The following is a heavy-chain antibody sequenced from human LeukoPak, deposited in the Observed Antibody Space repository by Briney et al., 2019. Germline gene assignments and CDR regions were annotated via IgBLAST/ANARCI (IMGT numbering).Heavy chain of an antibody. CDR1: GFTFSSYA. D-gene: IGHD6-13*01. CDR2: ISGSGGST. J-gene: IGHJ4*02. Sequence: GGSLRLSCAASGFTFSSYAMSWVRQAPGKGLEWVSAISGSGGSTYYADSVKGRFTISRDNSKNTLYLQMNSLRAEDTAVYYCAKVGGPAAAGPSGFDYWGQGTLVTVSS. V-gene: IGHV3-23*01. CDR3: AKVGGPAAAGPSGFDY.